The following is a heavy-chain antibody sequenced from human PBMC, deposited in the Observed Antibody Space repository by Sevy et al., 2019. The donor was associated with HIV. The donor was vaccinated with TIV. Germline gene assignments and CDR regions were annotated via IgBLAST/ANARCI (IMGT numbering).Heavy chain of an antibody. CDR2: ISSDGGST. V-gene: IGHV3-43D*03. Sequence: GESLKISCAASGFTFDDYAMHWVRQAPGKGLEWVSLISSDGGSTYYADSVKGRFTISRDNSKNSLYLQMNSLRAEDTALYYCAKDIDDSSGYYLDVWGQGSTVTVSS. CDR1: GFTFDDYA. CDR3: AKDIDDSSGYYLDV. J-gene: IGHJ6*02. D-gene: IGHD3-22*01.